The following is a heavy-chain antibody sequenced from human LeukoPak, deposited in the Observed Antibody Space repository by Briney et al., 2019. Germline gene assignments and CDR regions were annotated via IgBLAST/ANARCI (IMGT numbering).Heavy chain of an antibody. V-gene: IGHV3-48*04. CDR3: ARDFIVGATDY. J-gene: IGHJ4*02. CDR2: ISGSGGTK. CDR1: GFTFSNYG. D-gene: IGHD1-26*01. Sequence: GGSLRLSCAASGFTFSNYGMSWVRQAPGKGLEWVSVISGSGGTKYYADSVKGRFTISRDNAKNSLYLQMNSLRAEDTAVYYCARDFIVGATDYWGQGTLVTVSS.